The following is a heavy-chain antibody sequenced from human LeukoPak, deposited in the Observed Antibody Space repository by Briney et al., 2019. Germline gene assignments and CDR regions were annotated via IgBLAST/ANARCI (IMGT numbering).Heavy chain of an antibody. CDR2: IISDGSST. J-gene: IGHJ3*02. CDR1: GFTFNRYR. V-gene: IGHV3-74*01. Sequence: GGSLRLFCAASGFTFNRYRMLWVRQARGKGLVWVSRIISDGSSTNYADSVKGRFTISRDNAKNTLYLQMNRLRAEDTAVYYCAREDVDITVATSGAFDIWGQGTMVTVSS. CDR3: AREDVDITVATSGAFDI. D-gene: IGHD6-19*01.